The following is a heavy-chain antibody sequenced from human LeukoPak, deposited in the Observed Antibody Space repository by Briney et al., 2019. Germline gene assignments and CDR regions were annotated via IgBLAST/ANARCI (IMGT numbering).Heavy chain of an antibody. CDR3: ARGVLRRYPH. J-gene: IGHJ4*02. V-gene: IGHV4-31*03. D-gene: IGHD4-23*01. CDR1: GGSISSGGYY. CDR2: IYYSGST. Sequence: PSETLSLTCTVSGGSISSGGYYWSWIRQHPGKGLEWIGYIYYSGSTYYNPSLKSRVIISLATSKNQFSLKLTSVTAADTAVYYCARGVLRRYPHWGQGTLVTVSS.